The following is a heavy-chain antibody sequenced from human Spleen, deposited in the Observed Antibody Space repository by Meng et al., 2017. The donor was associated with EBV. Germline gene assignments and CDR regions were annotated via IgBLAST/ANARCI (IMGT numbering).Heavy chain of an antibody. CDR3: VRETLTGALDY. Sequence: QESGPGLWKPSETLSFTGTVSGGSVSSINYYWGWIRQSPGKEPEWIASVYYTGTIYYNPSLESRVSVSVDMFNNHFSLKLSSVAAADTAVYHCVRETLTGALDYWGQGALVTVSS. CDR2: VYYTGTI. D-gene: IGHD2/OR15-2a*01. V-gene: IGHV4-39*07. J-gene: IGHJ4*02. CDR1: GGSVSSINYY.